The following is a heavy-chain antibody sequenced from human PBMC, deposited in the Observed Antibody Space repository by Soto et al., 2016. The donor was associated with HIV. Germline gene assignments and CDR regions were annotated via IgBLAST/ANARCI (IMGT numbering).Heavy chain of an antibody. CDR2: ITDDGDST. J-gene: IGHJ3*02. D-gene: IGHD1-20*01. Sequence: EVQLLESGGGLVQPGGSVRLSCAASGFTFSNYAMSWVRQAPGSGLEWVSSITDDGDSTYYADSLKGRFTISRDNSKNTLFLQMDSLRAEDTALYYCAKDRHRILDAFDMWGQGTMVTVSS. CDR3: AKDRHRILDAFDM. CDR1: GFTFSNYA. V-gene: IGHV3-23*01.